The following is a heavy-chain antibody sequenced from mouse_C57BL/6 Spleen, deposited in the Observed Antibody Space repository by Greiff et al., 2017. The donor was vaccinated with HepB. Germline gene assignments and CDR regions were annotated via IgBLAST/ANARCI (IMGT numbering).Heavy chain of an antibody. CDR1: GFSLTSYG. D-gene: IGHD1-1*01. CDR2: IWSGGST. Sequence: VQLQQSGPGLVQPSQSLSITCTVSGFSLTSYGVHWVRQSPGKGLEWLGVIWSGGSTDYNAAFISRLSISKDNSKSQVFFKMNSLQADDTAIYYCARNGGITTVVAHFDYWGQGTTLTVSS. J-gene: IGHJ2*01. CDR3: ARNGGITTVVAHFDY. V-gene: IGHV2-2*01.